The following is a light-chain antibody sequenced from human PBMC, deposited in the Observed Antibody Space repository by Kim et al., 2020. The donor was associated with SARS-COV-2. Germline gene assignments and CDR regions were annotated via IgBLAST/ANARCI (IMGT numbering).Light chain of an antibody. V-gene: IGLV3-19*01. J-gene: IGLJ2*01. CDR1: SLRSYY. CDR2: GKN. CDR3: NSRDSSGNHVV. Sequence: SSELTQDPAVSVALGQTVRITCQGDSLRSYYASWYPQKPGQAPVLVIYGKNNRPSGIPDRFSCFSPGNTASLTLTGAQAEDEADFYCNSRDSSGNHVVFG.